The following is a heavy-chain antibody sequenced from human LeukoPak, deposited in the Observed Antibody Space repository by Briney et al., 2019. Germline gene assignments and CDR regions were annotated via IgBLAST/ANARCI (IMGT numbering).Heavy chain of an antibody. CDR2: IIPILGIA. Sequence: ASVKVSCKASGGTFSSYAISWVRQAPGQGLEWMGRIIPILGIANYAQKFQGRVTITADKSTSTAYMELRSLRSDDTAVYYCARFESGYDYFDYWGQGTLVTVSS. J-gene: IGHJ4*02. V-gene: IGHV1-69*04. CDR3: ARFESGYDYFDY. CDR1: GGTFSSYA. D-gene: IGHD5-12*01.